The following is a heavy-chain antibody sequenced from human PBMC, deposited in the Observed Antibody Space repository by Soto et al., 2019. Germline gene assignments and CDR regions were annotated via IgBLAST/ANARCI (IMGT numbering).Heavy chain of an antibody. CDR1: GFTFSNAW. D-gene: IGHD2-2*01. V-gene: IGHV3-15*01. CDR3: TTEDIVVVPAAHAFHY. CDR2: IKSKTDGGTT. Sequence: GGSLRLSCAASGFTFSNAWMSWVRQAPGKGLEWVGRIKSKTDGGTTDYAAPVKGRFTISRDDSKNTLYLQMNSLKTEDTAVYYCTTEDIVVVPAAHAFHYWGQGTLVTVSS. J-gene: IGHJ4*02.